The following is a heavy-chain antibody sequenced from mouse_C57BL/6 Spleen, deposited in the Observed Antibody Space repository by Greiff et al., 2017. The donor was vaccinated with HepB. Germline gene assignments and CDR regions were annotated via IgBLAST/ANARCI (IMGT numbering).Heavy chain of an antibody. Sequence: VQLQQSGPELVKPGASVKIPCKASGYTFTDYNMDWVKQSHGKSLEWIGDINPNSGDTIYNQKFKGKATLTVDKSSSTAYMELRSLTSEDTAVYYCARSGYDGNYKDYAMDYWGQGTSVTVSS. CDR3: ARSGYDGNYKDYAMDY. D-gene: IGHD2-3*01. V-gene: IGHV1-18*01. CDR1: GYTFTDYN. J-gene: IGHJ4*01. CDR2: INPNSGDT.